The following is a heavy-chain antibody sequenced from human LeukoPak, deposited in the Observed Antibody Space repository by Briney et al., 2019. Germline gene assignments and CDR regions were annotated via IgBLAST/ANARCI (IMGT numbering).Heavy chain of an antibody. D-gene: IGHD5/OR15-5a*01. CDR2: ISYDGSNK. V-gene: IGHV3-30*18. J-gene: IGHJ3*02. CDR1: GFTFSSYG. CDR3: AKDRLLSDDIVYDSPFIDAFDI. Sequence: PGRSLRLSCAASGFTFSSYGMHWVRQAPGKGLEWVAVISYDGSNKYYADSVKGRFTISRDNSKNTLYPQMNSLRAEDTAVYYCAKDRLLSDDIVYDSPFIDAFDIWGQGTMVTVSS.